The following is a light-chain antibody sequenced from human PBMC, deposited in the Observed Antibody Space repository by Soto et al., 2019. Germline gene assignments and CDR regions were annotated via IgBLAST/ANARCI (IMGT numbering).Light chain of an antibody. V-gene: IGLV1-36*01. J-gene: IGLJ1*01. Sequence: QSVLSQPPSVSGAPRQRVTISCSGSSSNIGNNVVQWYQQLPGKAPKVLIFSDALLPSGVSDRFSGSKSGTSASLAISGLQSEDEADYYCSAWDDSLHAHVFGTGTKVTVL. CDR3: SAWDDSLHAHV. CDR2: SDA. CDR1: SSNIGNNV.